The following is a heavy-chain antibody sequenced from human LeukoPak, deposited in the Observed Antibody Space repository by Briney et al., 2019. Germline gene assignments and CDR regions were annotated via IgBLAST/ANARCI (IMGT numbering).Heavy chain of an antibody. CDR2: INTNTGNP. D-gene: IGHD3-10*01. Sequence: ASVKVSCKASGYTFTSYGISWVRQAPGQGLEWMGWINTNTGNPTYAQGFTGRFVFSLDTSVSTAYLQISSLKAEDTAVYYCARIWFGELSKTDAFDIWGQGTMVTVSS. J-gene: IGHJ3*02. CDR3: ARIWFGELSKTDAFDI. V-gene: IGHV7-4-1*02. CDR1: GYTFTSYG.